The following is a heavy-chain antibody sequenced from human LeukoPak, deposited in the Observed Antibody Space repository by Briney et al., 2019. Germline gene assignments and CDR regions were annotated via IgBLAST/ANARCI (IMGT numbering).Heavy chain of an antibody. J-gene: IGHJ4*02. CDR2: IYYSGSA. V-gene: IGHV4-59*08. Sequence: PPETLSLTCTVSGGSISTYYWSWIRQPPGKGLEWIGYIYYSGSANYNPSLESRVTISVDTSKNHFSLKLSSVTAADTAVYYCARHYGYSYGPDYWGQGTLVTVSS. D-gene: IGHD5-18*01. CDR1: GGSISTYY. CDR3: ARHYGYSYGPDY.